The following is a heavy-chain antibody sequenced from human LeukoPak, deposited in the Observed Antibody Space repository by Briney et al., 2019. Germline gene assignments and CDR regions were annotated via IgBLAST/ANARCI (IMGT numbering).Heavy chain of an antibody. V-gene: IGHV1-2*04. CDR1: GYTFTGYY. J-gene: IGHJ4*02. D-gene: IGHD5-24*01. CDR3: ARAPISSASARWLPDY. Sequence: ASVKVSCKASGYTFTGYYMHWVRQAPGQGLEWMGWINPNSGGTNYAQKFQGWVTMTRDASISTAYMELSRLRSDDTAVYYCARAPISSASARWLPDYWGQGTLVTVSS. CDR2: INPNSGGT.